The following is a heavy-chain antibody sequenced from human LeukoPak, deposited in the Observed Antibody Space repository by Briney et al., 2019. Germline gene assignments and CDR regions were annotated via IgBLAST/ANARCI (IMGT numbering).Heavy chain of an antibody. J-gene: IGHJ5*02. CDR2: INEGGGLK. CDR3: AKKFSTGLDP. D-gene: IGHD2-2*01. V-gene: IGHV3-7*03. Sequence: GGSLRLSCAASGFTFSAYWMTWVRQAPGKGLEWVAIINEGGGLKYYVDSVKGRFTISRDNSKNTLYLQMNTLRAEDTAVYYCAKKFSTGLDPWGQGTLVTVSS. CDR1: GFTFSAYW.